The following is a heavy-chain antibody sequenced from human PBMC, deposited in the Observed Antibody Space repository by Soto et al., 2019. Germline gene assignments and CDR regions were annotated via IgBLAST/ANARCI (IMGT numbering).Heavy chain of an antibody. D-gene: IGHD2-15*01. CDR2: IYYGGST. V-gene: IGHV4-59*08. Sequence: ETLSLTCAGSGCSFSRYYWSWIRQPPGKGLEWIGYIYYGGSTNYNPSLKRRVTISVDTSKNQFSLKLSSVTAADTAVYYCASPQAGYCSGGSCYSFIGAFDIWGQGTMVTVSS. CDR3: ASPQAGYCSGGSCYSFIGAFDI. CDR1: GCSFSRYY. J-gene: IGHJ3*02.